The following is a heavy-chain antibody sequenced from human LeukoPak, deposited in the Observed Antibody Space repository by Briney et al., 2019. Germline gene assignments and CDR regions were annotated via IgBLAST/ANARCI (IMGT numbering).Heavy chain of an antibody. J-gene: IGHJ4*02. V-gene: IGHV1-69*13. Sequence: ASVKVSCKASGGTFSSYAISWVRQAPGQGLEWMGGIIPIFGTANYAQKFQGRVTITADESTSTAYMELSSLRPEDTAVSYCASPPEGSSSWPSRPEMGPFDYWGQGTLVTVSS. CDR2: IIPIFGTA. D-gene: IGHD6-13*01. CDR3: ASPPEGSSSWPSRPEMGPFDY. CDR1: GGTFSSYA.